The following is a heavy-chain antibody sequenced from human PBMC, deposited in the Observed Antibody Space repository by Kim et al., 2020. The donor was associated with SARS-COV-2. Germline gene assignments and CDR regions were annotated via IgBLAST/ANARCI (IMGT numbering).Heavy chain of an antibody. Sequence: ASVKVSCKASGYTFTSYAMHWVRQAPGQRLEWMGWINAGNGNTKYSQKFQGRVTITRDTSASTAYMELSSLRSEDTAVYYCARGLGVRGAFDYWGQGTLVTVSS. CDR3: ARGLGVRGAFDY. J-gene: IGHJ4*02. D-gene: IGHD3-10*01. CDR1: GYTFTSYA. CDR2: INAGNGNT. V-gene: IGHV1-3*01.